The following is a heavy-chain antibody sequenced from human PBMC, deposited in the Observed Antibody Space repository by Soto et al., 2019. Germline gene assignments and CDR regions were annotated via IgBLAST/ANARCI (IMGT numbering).Heavy chain of an antibody. V-gene: IGHV3-21*01. CDR1: GFTFSSYS. D-gene: IGHD6-13*01. Sequence: EVQLVESWGGMVKPGGSLILSCAASGFTFSSYSMHWVRQAPGKGLEWVSTISSSSSYIYYADSVKGRFTISRDNAKNSLYLQVNSLRAEDTAVYYCARDGIEAALDYWGQGTLVTVSS. CDR3: ARDGIEAALDY. J-gene: IGHJ4*02. CDR2: ISSSSSYI.